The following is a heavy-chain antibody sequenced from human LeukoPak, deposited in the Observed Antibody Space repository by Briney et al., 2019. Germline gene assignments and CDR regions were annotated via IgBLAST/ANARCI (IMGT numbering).Heavy chain of an antibody. CDR3: ARSYDFWSGLLDY. D-gene: IGHD3-3*01. V-gene: IGHV3-30*04. CDR1: GFTFSSYA. Sequence: GGSLRLSCAASGFTFSSYAMHWVRQAPGKGLEWVAVISYDGSNKYYADSVKGRFTISRDNSKNTLYLQMNSLRAEDTAVYYCARSYDFWSGLLDYWGQGTLVTVSS. J-gene: IGHJ4*02. CDR2: ISYDGSNK.